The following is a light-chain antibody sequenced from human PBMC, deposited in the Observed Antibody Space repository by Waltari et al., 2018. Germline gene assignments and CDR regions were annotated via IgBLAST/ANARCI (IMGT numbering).Light chain of an antibody. CDR1: SSDVGAYDY. J-gene: IGLJ1*01. CDR2: DVS. CDR3: SSMISGGPLV. V-gene: IGLV2-14*03. Sequence: QSALTQPASVSGSPGQSITISCTGTSSDVGAYDYVSWYQQLPGKAPELIISDVSPPPSGISDRFSGSKSGDTASLTISGLQAEDEADYYCSSMISGGPLVFGSGTQVTVL.